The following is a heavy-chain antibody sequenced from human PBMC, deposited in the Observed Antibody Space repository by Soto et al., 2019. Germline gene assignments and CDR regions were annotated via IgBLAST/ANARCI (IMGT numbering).Heavy chain of an antibody. CDR2: IYYSGST. V-gene: IGHV4-31*03. CDR1: GGSISSGGYY. CDR3: ARDFTDSSGPTLGMGV. D-gene: IGHD6-19*01. J-gene: IGHJ6*02. Sequence: QVQLQESGPGLVKPSQTLSLTCTVSGGSISSGGYYWSWIRQHPGKGLEWIGYIYYSGSTYYNPSRKSRGTISVDTSKNQFSLKLSSVTAADTAVYYCARDFTDSSGPTLGMGVWGQGTTVTVSS.